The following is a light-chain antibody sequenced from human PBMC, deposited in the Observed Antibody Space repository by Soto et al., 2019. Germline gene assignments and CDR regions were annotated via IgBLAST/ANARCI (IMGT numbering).Light chain of an antibody. CDR2: GAS. Sequence: EVVMTQSPATLYVSPGERVTLSCRASQAVGYNLAWYQHKPGQAPMLLIYGASTRVTGIPTRFSGSGSGTEFTLTISSLQSEDFAIYYCQQSYTFGQGTKLEIK. CDR1: QAVGYN. CDR3: QQSYT. V-gene: IGKV3-15*01. J-gene: IGKJ2*01.